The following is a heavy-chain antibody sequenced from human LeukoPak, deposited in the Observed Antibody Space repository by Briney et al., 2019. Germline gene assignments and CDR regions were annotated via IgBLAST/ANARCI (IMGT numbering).Heavy chain of an antibody. D-gene: IGHD3-3*01. CDR1: GFTFSSYG. V-gene: IGHV3-23*01. CDR3: AKAYDFWNGYWNDAFDF. CDR2: ISGSGGNT. Sequence: PGGSLRLSCAASGFTFSSYGMNWVRQAPGKGLEWVSAISGSGGNTYYAGSVKGRFTISRDNSKNKLYLQMNSLRAEDTAVYYCAKAYDFWNGYWNDAFDFWGQGTMVTVSS. J-gene: IGHJ3*01.